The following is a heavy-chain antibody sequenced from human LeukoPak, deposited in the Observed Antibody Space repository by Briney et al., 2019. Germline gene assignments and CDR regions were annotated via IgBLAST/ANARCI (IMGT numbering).Heavy chain of an antibody. CDR1: GFNFDDYG. CDR2: IRSKHYGATR. Sequence: SLRLSCTASGFNFDDYGMSWFRQAPGKGLEWVGFIRSKHYGATREYAASVKGRFTISRDDYKTIVYLQMNSLKSEDTAVYYCTRSQYYDYVWGSYPIPPSDSWGRGTLVTVSS. CDR3: TRSQYYDYVWGSYPIPPSDS. D-gene: IGHD3-16*02. J-gene: IGHJ5*01. V-gene: IGHV3-49*03.